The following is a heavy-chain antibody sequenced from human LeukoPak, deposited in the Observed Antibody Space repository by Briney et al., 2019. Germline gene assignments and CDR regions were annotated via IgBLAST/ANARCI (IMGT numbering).Heavy chain of an antibody. D-gene: IGHD2-8*01. CDR3: VKDRSRGPRNVANILDF. V-gene: IGHV3-9*01. Sequence: PGGSLRLSCAASGFNFDDTAMHWVRQSPGKGLEWVSGIYWKSGFIGYADSVKGRFTISRHNAKDALYLQMNSLRAEDTALYYCVKDRSRGPRNVANILDFWGQGILVTVSS. J-gene: IGHJ4*02. CDR2: IYWKSGFI. CDR1: GFNFDDTA.